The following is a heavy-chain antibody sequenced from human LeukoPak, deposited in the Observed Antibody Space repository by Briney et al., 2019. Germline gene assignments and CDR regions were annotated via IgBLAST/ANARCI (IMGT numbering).Heavy chain of an antibody. V-gene: IGHV1-8*01. J-gene: IGHJ6*03. CDR1: GYTITSYD. CDR2: MNPNSGNT. D-gene: IGHD6-19*01. Sequence: GASVKISSKASGYTITSYDINWVRHATGQGLEWMGWMNPNSGNTGYAQKFQGRVTMTRNTSISTAYMELSSLRSEDTAVYYCWRGRLVRNSGYYMDLWGQGTLVTVSS. CDR3: WRGRLVRNSGYYMDL.